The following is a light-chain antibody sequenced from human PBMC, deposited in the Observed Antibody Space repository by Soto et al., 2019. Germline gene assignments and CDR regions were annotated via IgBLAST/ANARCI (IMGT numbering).Light chain of an antibody. J-gene: IGLJ1*01. CDR1: SSDVGAFNY. V-gene: IGLV2-14*03. CDR3: SSYTTRNTEV. Sequence: QSVLTQPASVSGSPEQSISISCIGTSSDVGAFNYVSWYQHHPGKAPQLIIYDVTSRPSGVSNRFSASKSGNTASLTIPGLQAEDEADYYCSSYTTRNTEVFGTGTKVTVL. CDR2: DVT.